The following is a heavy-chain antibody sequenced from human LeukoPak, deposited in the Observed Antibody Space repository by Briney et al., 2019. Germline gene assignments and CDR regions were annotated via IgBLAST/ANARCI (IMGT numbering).Heavy chain of an antibody. CDR3: AGPSMVRGVIKWFDP. V-gene: IGHV5-51*01. Sequence: GESLKISCKGSGYSFTSYWIGWVRQMPGKGLEWMGIIYPGDSDTRYSPSFQGQVTISADKSISTAYLQWSSLKASDTAMYYCAGPSMVRGVIKWFDPWGQGTLVTVSS. CDR1: GYSFTSYW. CDR2: IYPGDSDT. D-gene: IGHD3-10*01. J-gene: IGHJ5*02.